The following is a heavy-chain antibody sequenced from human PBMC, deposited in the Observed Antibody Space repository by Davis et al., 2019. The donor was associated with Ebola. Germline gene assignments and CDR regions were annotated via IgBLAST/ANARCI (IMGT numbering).Heavy chain of an antibody. V-gene: IGHV3-21*01. Sequence: PGGSLRLSCAASGFTFSSYSMNWVRQAPGKGLEWVSSISSSSSYIYYADSVKGRFTISRDNAKNSLYLQMNNLRAEDTAVYYCARDSHYYDSSGYGVSFDYWGQGTLVTVSS. CDR1: GFTFSSYS. D-gene: IGHD3-22*01. J-gene: IGHJ4*02. CDR3: ARDSHYYDSSGYGVSFDY. CDR2: ISSSSSYI.